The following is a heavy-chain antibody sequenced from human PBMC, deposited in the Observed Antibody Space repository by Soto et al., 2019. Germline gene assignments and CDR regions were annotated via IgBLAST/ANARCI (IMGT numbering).Heavy chain of an antibody. Sequence: EVQLVESGGGLVKPGGSLRLSCAASGFTFSNAWMNWVRQAPGKGLEWVGRIKSKTDGGTTDYAAPVKGRFTISRDDSKNTLYRQMNSLKTEDTAVYYCTTLYSYGHTYDYWGQGTLVTVSS. CDR3: TTLYSYGHTYDY. CDR2: IKSKTDGGTT. D-gene: IGHD5-18*01. J-gene: IGHJ4*02. V-gene: IGHV3-15*07. CDR1: GFTFSNAW.